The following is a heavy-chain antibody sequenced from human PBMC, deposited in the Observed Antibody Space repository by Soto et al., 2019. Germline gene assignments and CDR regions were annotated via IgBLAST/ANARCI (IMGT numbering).Heavy chain of an antibody. D-gene: IGHD6-13*01. J-gene: IGHJ5*02. V-gene: IGHV4-39*01. CDR2: IYYSGST. Sequence: PSETLSLTCTVSGGSISSSSYYWGWIRQPPGKGLEWIGSIYYSGSTYYNPSLKSRVTISVDTSKNQFSPKLSSVTAADTAVYYCARTGAAAAVFDPWGQGTLVTVSS. CDR3: ARTGAAAAVFDP. CDR1: GGSISSSSYY.